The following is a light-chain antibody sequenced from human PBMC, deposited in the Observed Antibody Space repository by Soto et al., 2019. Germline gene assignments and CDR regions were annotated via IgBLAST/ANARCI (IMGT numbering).Light chain of an antibody. CDR1: QTVSSSY. Sequence: EIVLTQSPCALSLSPGERASLSCRASQTVSSSYLAWYQQKPGQAPRLLIYGASSRATGIPARFSGSGSGTDFTLTINRLESEDFAVYYCLQYGSSPWTFGQGTKVDIK. CDR2: GAS. CDR3: LQYGSSPWT. V-gene: IGKV3-20*01. J-gene: IGKJ1*01.